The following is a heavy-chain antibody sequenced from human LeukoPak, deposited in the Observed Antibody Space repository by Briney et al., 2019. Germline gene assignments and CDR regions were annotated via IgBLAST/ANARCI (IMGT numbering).Heavy chain of an antibody. CDR3: ARDKVGTTGY. D-gene: IGHD1-1*01. J-gene: IGHJ4*02. CDR1: GFTFSSHS. Sequence: GGSLRLPRAASGFTFSSHSMNWVRQAPGKGLEWVSYISSSSSYIYYADSVKGRFTITRDNAKNSLYLQMNSLRAGDTAVYYCARDKVGTTGYWGQGTLVTVSS. V-gene: IGHV3-21*01. CDR2: ISSSSSYI.